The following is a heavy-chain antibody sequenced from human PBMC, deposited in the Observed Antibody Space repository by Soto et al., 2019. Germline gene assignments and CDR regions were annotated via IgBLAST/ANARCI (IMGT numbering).Heavy chain of an antibody. J-gene: IGHJ6*02. Sequence: EVQLLESGGGLVQPGGSLRLSCAASGFTFSSYAMSWVRQAPGKGLEWVSTISGSAGNAYYADSVKGRFSISRDNSKNTLRLQMNSLRADDTAVYYCAKDGASRSYPPYYYFGMDVWGQGTTVTVSS. D-gene: IGHD1-26*01. CDR2: ISGSAGNA. CDR3: AKDGASRSYPPYYYFGMDV. V-gene: IGHV3-23*01. CDR1: GFTFSSYA.